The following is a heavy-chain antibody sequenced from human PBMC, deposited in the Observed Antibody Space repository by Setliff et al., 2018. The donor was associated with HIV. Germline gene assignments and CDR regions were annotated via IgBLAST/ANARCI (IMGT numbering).Heavy chain of an antibody. V-gene: IGHV1-46*01. Sequence: ASVKVSCKSSGYTFTNYFIHWVRQAPGQGLEWLEIVNPSDGSTSNSQKFQGRVTMTRDTSTSTVYMEVNSLRSEDTAVYFCARTSSALTTRGEYYFDYWGQGTLFTVSS. D-gene: IGHD4-4*01. CDR3: ARTSSALTTRGEYYFDY. J-gene: IGHJ4*02. CDR1: GYTFTNYF. CDR2: VNPSDGST.